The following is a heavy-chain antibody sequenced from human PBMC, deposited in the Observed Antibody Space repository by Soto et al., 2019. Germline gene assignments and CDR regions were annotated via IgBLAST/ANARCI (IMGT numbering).Heavy chain of an antibody. D-gene: IGHD3-3*01. Sequence: ASVKVSCKVSGYTFTSYAMHWVRQAPGQRLEWMGWINAGNGNTKYSQKFQGRVTITRDTSASTAYMELSSLRSEDTAVYYCAASLRFLEWLLLGYYFYGMDVWGEGTTLTASS. CDR2: INAGNGNT. CDR3: AASLRFLEWLLLGYYFYGMDV. J-gene: IGHJ6*01. CDR1: GYTFTSYA. V-gene: IGHV1-3*01.